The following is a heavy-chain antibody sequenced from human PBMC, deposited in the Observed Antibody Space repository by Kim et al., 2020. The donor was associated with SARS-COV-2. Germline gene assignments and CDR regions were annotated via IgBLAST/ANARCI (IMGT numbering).Heavy chain of an antibody. CDR3: AKETTSRGYPSDY. D-gene: IGHD5-12*01. V-gene: IGHV3-23*01. Sequence: SDSVKGRFTIARDNSKNTLYLQMNSLGAEETAVYYWAKETTSRGYPSDYWGQGTLVTVSS. J-gene: IGHJ4*02.